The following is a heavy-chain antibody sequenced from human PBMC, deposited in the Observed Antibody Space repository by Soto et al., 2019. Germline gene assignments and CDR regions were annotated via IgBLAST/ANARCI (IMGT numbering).Heavy chain of an antibody. CDR1: GGSISSSSYY. J-gene: IGHJ3*02. D-gene: IGHD6-13*01. V-gene: IGHV4-39*01. CDR2: IYYSGST. CDR3: ARHSSSWGDAFDI. Sequence: QLQLQESGPGLVKPSETLSLTCTVSGGSISSSSYYWGWIRQPPGKGLEWIGSIYYSGSTYYNPSLKSRVTISVDTSKNQFSLKLSSVTAADTAVYYCARHSSSWGDAFDIWAKGQWSPSLQ.